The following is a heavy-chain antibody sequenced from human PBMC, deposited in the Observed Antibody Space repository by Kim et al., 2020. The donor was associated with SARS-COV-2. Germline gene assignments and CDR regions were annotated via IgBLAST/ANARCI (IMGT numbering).Heavy chain of an antibody. J-gene: IGHJ6*02. CDR3: TRELEAAAGTNYYYGMNI. Sequence: GGSLRLSCTASGFTFGDYAMSWVRQAPGKGLEWVGFIRSKAYGGTKEYAASVKGRFTISRDDSKSIAYLQMNSLKTEATAVYYCTRELEAAAGTNYYYGMNIWGQGTTVTVS. V-gene: IGHV3-49*04. D-gene: IGHD6-13*01. CDR2: IRSKAYGGTK. CDR1: GFTFGDYA.